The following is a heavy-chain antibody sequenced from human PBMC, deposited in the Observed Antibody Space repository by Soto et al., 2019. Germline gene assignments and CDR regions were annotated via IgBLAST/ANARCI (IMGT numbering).Heavy chain of an antibody. D-gene: IGHD3-22*01. Sequence: ITLKESGPTLVKPTQTLTLTCTFSGFSLSTSGVGVGGIRQPPGKALEWLALIYWDDDKRYSPSLKSRLTITKDTSKNQVVLTMTNMDPVDTATYYCAHSSYYYDSSGYYGGYFDLWGRGTLVTVSS. V-gene: IGHV2-5*02. J-gene: IGHJ2*01. CDR3: AHSSYYYDSSGYYGGYFDL. CDR2: IYWDDDK. CDR1: GFSLSTSGVG.